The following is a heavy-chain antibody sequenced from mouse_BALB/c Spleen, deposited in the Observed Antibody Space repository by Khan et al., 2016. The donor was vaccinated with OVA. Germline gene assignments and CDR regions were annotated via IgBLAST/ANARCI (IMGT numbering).Heavy chain of an antibody. Sequence: EVQLQESGPGLVKPSQSLSLTCSVTGYSITSGYFWNWIRQFPGNKLEWMGYIMYDGNSNYNPSLKNRISITRDTSKNQFFLKLNSVTPEDTATYYWARRGSSSPAGFAYWGQGTLVTVSA. V-gene: IGHV3-6*02. CDR1: GYSITSGYF. CDR3: ARRGSSSPAGFAY. D-gene: IGHD3-1*01. J-gene: IGHJ3*01. CDR2: IMYDGNS.